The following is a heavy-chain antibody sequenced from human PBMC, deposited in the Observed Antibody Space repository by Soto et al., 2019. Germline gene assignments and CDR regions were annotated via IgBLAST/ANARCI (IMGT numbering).Heavy chain of an antibody. CDR3: ARGHADNWNEGYFDY. J-gene: IGHJ4*02. CDR2: TYYRSKWYN. V-gene: IGHV6-1*01. Sequence: PSQTLSLTCAISGDSVSSNSAAWNWIRQSPSRGLEWLGRTYYRSKWYNDYAVSVKSRITINPDTSKNQFSLQLNSVTPEDTAVYYCARGHADNWNEGYFDYWGQGTLVTAPQ. CDR1: GDSVSSNSAA. D-gene: IGHD1-20*01.